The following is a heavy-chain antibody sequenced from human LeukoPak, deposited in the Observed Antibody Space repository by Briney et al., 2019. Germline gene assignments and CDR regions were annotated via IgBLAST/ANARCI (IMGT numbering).Heavy chain of an antibody. CDR3: ARGYDYGDYVGDFDY. V-gene: IGHV1-18*01. CDR1: GYTFTSYP. Sequence: ASVKVSCKASGYTFTSYPISWVRQAPGQGLEWMGWITTYNGITKYAQKLQGRVTMTTDTSTSTVYMDLRGLRSDDTAVYYCARGYDYGDYVGDFDYWGQGTLVTVSS. J-gene: IGHJ4*02. D-gene: IGHD4-17*01. CDR2: ITTYNGIT.